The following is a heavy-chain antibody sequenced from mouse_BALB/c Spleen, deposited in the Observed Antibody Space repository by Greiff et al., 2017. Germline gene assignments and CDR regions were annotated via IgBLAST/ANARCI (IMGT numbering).Heavy chain of an antibody. CDR1: GFTFSSYT. J-gene: IGHJ4*01. CDR3: ARHYRYDDAMDY. D-gene: IGHD2-14*01. V-gene: IGHV5-12-2*01. Sequence: EVMLVESGGGLVQPGGSLKLSCAASGFTFSSYTMSWVRQTPEKRLEWVAYISNGGGSTYYPDTVKGRFTISRDNAKNTLYLQMSSLKSEDTAMYYCARHYRYDDAMDYWGQGTSVTVSS. CDR2: ISNGGGST.